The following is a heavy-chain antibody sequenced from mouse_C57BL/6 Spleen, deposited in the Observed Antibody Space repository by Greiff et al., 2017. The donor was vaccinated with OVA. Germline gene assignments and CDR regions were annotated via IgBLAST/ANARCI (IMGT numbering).Heavy chain of an antibody. CDR1: GFTFSSYT. CDR3: ARRRDLRGPMDY. Sequence: EVKLVESGGGLVKPGGSLKLSCAASGFTFSSYTMSWVRQTPEKRLEWVATISGGGGNTYYPDSVKGRFPISRDKAKNTLYLQMSSLRSEDTALYYCARRRDLRGPMDYWGQGTSVTVSS. CDR2: ISGGGGNT. V-gene: IGHV5-9*01. J-gene: IGHJ4*01.